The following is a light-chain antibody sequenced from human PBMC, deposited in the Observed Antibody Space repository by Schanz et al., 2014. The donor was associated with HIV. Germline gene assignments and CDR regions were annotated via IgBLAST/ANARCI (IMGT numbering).Light chain of an antibody. CDR1: QSVRTT. V-gene: IGKV3-15*01. CDR3: QQYNNWPLLT. CDR2: GAS. J-gene: IGKJ4*01. Sequence: EIVMTQSPATLSVSPGERVTLSCRASQSVRTTLAWYQQKPGQAPRLLIYGASTRATGVPARFSGSGSGTEFTLTIGSLQSEDFAVYYCQQYNNWPLLTFGGGTKVEIK.